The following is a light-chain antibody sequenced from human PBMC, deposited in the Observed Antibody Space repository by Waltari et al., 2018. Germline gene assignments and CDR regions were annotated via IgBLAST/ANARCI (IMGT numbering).Light chain of an antibody. CDR3: QQRSNWPYT. J-gene: IGKJ2*01. CDR1: QSVSSE. CDR2: DAS. Sequence: EIVLTQSPATLSLSPGERAPLSCRASQSVSSELAWYQQKPGQAPRLLIYDASTRATGIPARFSGSGSGTDFTLTISSLEPEDFAVYYCQQRSNWPYTFGQGTKLEIK. V-gene: IGKV3-11*01.